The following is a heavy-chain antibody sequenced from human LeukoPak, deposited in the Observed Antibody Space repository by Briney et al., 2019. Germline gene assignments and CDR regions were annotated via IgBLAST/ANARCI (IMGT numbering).Heavy chain of an antibody. D-gene: IGHD3-22*01. CDR1: GFTFSSYW. Sequence: GGALRLSCTASGFTFSSYWMSWVRQAPGKGLDWVANIKEDWSEKCYVVSVKGRFPISRDNAKHSLYLQMNSLRAEDTAVYYCARAQYDSSGYEFDYWGQGTLVTVSS. V-gene: IGHV3-7*01. CDR2: IKEDWSEK. J-gene: IGHJ4*02. CDR3: ARAQYDSSGYEFDY.